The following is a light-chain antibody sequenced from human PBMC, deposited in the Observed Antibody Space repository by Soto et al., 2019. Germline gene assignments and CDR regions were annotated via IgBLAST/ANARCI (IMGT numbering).Light chain of an antibody. V-gene: IGKV1-27*01. Sequence: IQMTHSPSSLSPSLASTFTITGGASQGISNYFAWYQQTPGKVPKLLIYASSTLKSGVASRFSGSGSGTDFTLTISSLQPEDVATYYCQKYNSAPLTFGGGTKVDI. CDR1: QGISNY. CDR2: ASS. J-gene: IGKJ4*01. CDR3: QKYNSAPLT.